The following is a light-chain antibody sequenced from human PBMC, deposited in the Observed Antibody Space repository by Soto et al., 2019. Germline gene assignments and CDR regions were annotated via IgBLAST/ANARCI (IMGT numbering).Light chain of an antibody. Sequence: DIQMTQSPSSLSASVGDRVTITCRASQSISNYLKWYQQKPGKAPKLLIYTAFRLQSGVPSRFSGSGSGTDFTLTISSLQPEDFATYYCQQSHRTPFTFGQGTRLEI. CDR2: TAF. CDR1: QSISNY. V-gene: IGKV1-39*01. CDR3: QQSHRTPFT. J-gene: IGKJ5*01.